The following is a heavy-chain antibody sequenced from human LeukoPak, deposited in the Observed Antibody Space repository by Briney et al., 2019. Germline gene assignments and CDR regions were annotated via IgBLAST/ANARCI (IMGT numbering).Heavy chain of an antibody. V-gene: IGHV4-59*01. D-gene: IGHD6-19*01. J-gene: IGHJ4*02. CDR2: IHYSGST. CDR1: GASISSYY. Sequence: PSETLSLTCTVSGASISSYYWGWIRQPPGKGLEWIGYIHYSGSTNYNPSLKSRVTISVDTSKNQFSLKLSSVTAADTAVYYCATGGRSSGWYGWGQGTLVTVSS. CDR3: ATGGRSSGWYG.